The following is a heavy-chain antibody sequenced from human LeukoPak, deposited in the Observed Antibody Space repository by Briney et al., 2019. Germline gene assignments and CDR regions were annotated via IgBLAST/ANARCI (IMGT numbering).Heavy chain of an antibody. CDR1: GGSFSGYY. Sequence: TSETLSLTCAVYGGSFSGYYWSWIRQPPGKGLEWIGEINHSGSTNYNPSLKGRVTISVDTSKNQFSLKLSSVTAADTAVYYCARGQVTFGGVIAFDYWGQGTLVTVSS. D-gene: IGHD3-16*02. V-gene: IGHV4-34*01. J-gene: IGHJ4*02. CDR3: ARGQVTFGGVIAFDY. CDR2: INHSGST.